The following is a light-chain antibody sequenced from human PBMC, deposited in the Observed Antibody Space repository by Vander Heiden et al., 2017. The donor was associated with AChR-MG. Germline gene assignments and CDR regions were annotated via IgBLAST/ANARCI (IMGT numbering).Light chain of an antibody. Sequence: SYELTQPPSVSVSPGQTARITCSGDELPKQYAYWYQQKPGQAPVLVIYKDSERHSGIPERFSGSSSGTTVTLTISGVQAEDEADYYCQSADSSGTFQVVFGGGTKLTVL. V-gene: IGLV3-25*03. J-gene: IGLJ2*01. CDR1: ELPKQY. CDR3: QSADSSGTFQVV. CDR2: KDS.